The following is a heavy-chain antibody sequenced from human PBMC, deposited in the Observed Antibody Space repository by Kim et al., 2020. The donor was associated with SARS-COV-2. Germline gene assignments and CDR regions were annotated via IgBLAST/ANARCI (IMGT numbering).Heavy chain of an antibody. J-gene: IGHJ4*02. V-gene: IGHV4-59*01. CDR3: ASSLRGGARWER. Sequence: NHHPSLKSRVTISVDTSKNQFSLKMSSVTAADTAVYYCASSLRGGARWERWGQGTLVIVSS. D-gene: IGHD1-26*01.